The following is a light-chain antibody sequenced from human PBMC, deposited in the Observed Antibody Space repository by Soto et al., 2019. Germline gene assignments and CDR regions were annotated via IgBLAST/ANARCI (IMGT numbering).Light chain of an antibody. CDR2: GAS. CDR1: QGISSY. Sequence: DIQLTQSPSFLSASVGDRVTITCRASQGISSYLAWYQQKPGKAPKLLIYGASTLQSGVPSRFSGSVSGTEFTLSISSLQPEDFATYYCQQLNSNPSHTFGGGTKVEIE. J-gene: IGKJ4*01. CDR3: QQLNSNPSHT. V-gene: IGKV1-9*01.